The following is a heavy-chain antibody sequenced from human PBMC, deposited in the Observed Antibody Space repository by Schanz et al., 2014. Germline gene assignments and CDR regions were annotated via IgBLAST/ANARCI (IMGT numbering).Heavy chain of an antibody. D-gene: IGHD2-15*01. J-gene: IGHJ4*02. Sequence: EVRLLESGGGLVQPGGSLRLSCVGSGFTFGSYAMNWVRQAPGKGLEWVSTIRTSASDTFYADSVKGRFTISRDNSQNTLYLQMNSLRAEDTAVYYCARDKGGLIPFDYWGQGTLVTVSS. V-gene: IGHV3-23*01. CDR3: ARDKGGLIPFDY. CDR2: IRTSASDT. CDR1: GFTFGSYA.